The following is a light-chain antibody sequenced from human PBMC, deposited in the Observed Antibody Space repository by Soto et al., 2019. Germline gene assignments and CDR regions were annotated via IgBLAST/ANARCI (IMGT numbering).Light chain of an antibody. J-gene: IGLJ3*02. CDR1: RSDVGGYNY. CDR3: SSFTSTNTWV. V-gene: IGLV2-14*01. CDR2: EVN. Sequence: QSALTQPASVSESPGQSITISCTGTRSDVGGYNYVSWYEQHPGKAPKLMIFEVNNRPSGVSNRFSGSKSGNTASLTISGLQAEDEADYFCSSFTSTNTWVFGGGTKRTVL.